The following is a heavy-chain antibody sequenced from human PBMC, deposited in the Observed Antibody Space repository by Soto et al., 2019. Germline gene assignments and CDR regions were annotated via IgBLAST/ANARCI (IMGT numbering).Heavy chain of an antibody. CDR1: GFTFSSYA. V-gene: IGHV3-23*01. D-gene: IGHD6-19*01. J-gene: IGHJ4*02. Sequence: VGSLRLSCAASGFTFSSYAMSWVRQAPGKGLEWVSAISGSGGSTYYADSVKGRFTISRDNSKNTLYLQMNSLRAEDTAVYYCAKGADPGSGWYYFDYWGQGTLVTVSS. CDR2: ISGSGGST. CDR3: AKGADPGSGWYYFDY.